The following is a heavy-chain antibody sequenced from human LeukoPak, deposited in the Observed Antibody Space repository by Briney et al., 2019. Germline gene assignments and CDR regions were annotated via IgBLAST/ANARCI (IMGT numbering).Heavy chain of an antibody. CDR1: GFTFSSYA. Sequence: GGSLRLSCAASGFTFSSYAMHWVRQAPGKGLEWVAVISYDGSSKYYADSVKGRLTISRDNSKNTLYLQMNSLRAEDTAVYYCARDRSSYEYYFDYWGQGTLVTVSS. V-gene: IGHV3-30-3*01. CDR3: ARDRSSYEYYFDY. J-gene: IGHJ4*02. CDR2: ISYDGSSK. D-gene: IGHD5-12*01.